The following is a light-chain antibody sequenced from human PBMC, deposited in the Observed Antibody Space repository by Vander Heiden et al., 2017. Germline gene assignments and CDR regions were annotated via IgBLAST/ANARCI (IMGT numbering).Light chain of an antibody. CDR2: DAF. V-gene: IGKV1-13*02. Sequence: IQLTQSPSSLSASVADRVTITYRASQGISSALAWYQQKPGKAPKRLIHDAFSLESGVPSRFSGSGFGPDFTLTISSPHPEDFPPYYCQQANSYPPLTFGGGTKVELK. CDR3: QQANSYPPLT. CDR1: QGISSA. J-gene: IGKJ4*01.